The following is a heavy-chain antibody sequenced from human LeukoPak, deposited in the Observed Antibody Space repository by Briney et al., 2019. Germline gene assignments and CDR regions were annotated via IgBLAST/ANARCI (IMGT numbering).Heavy chain of an antibody. V-gene: IGHV3-30*04. CDR1: GFTFSSYA. CDR2: ISYDGSNK. CDR3: ARASYDSSDYEFFQH. D-gene: IGHD3-22*01. J-gene: IGHJ1*01. Sequence: PGGSLRLSCAASGFTFSSYAMHWVRQAPGKGLEWVAIISYDGSNKYYADSVKGRFTISRDNSKNTLYLQMNSLRADDTAVYYCARASYDSSDYEFFQHWGQGTLVTVSS.